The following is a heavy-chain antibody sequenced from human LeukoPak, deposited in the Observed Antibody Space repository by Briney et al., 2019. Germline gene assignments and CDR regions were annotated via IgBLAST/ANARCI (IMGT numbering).Heavy chain of an antibody. V-gene: IGHV4-59*01. J-gene: IGHJ4*02. D-gene: IGHD5-12*01. CDR2: INYSGST. CDR3: ARSEMGGYTFDH. CDR1: GGSISNFD. Sequence: SETLSLTCTVSGGSISNFDWSWIRQPPGKGLEYIGYINYSGSTNYNPSLKSRVTISVDRSKNQFSLKVSSVTAADTAVYYCARSEMGGYTFDHWGQGTLVTVSS.